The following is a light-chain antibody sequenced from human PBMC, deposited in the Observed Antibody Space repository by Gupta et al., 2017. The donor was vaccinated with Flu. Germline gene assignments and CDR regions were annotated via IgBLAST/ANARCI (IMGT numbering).Light chain of an antibody. CDR2: DAS. Sequence: EIVLTQSPATLSLSRGERATLSCRASQSVGTYLAWYQQKPGQTPRLLIYDASNRATGIPARFSGSGSGTDFTLTISSLEPEDFAVYYCQKRSNWPPYTFGQGTRLEI. J-gene: IGKJ2*01. CDR1: QSVGTY. CDR3: QKRSNWPPYT. V-gene: IGKV3-11*01.